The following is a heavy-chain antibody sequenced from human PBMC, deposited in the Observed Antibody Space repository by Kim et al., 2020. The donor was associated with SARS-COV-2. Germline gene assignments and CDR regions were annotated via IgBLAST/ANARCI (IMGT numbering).Heavy chain of an antibody. J-gene: IGHJ6*02. D-gene: IGHD5-18*01. CDR1: GGSISSSSYY. CDR2: IYYSGST. V-gene: IGHV4-39*01. CDR3: ARQGDTAITYYYYGMDV. Sequence: SETLSLTCTVSGGSISSSSYYWGWIRQPPGKGLEWIGSIYYSGSTYYNPSLKSRVTISVDTSKNQFSLKLSSVTAADTAVYYCARQGDTAITYYYYGMDVWGQGTTVTVSS.